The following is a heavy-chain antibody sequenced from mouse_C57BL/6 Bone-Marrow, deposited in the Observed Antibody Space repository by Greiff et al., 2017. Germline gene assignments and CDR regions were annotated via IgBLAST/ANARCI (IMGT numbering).Heavy chain of an antibody. CDR2: IDPENGDT. J-gene: IGHJ2*01. CDR3: TPYYGSRGY. V-gene: IGHV14-4*01. Sequence: EVQLQQSGAELVRPGASVKLSCTASGFNIKDDYMHWVKQRPEQGLEWIGWIDPENGDTEYAPKFQGKATLTADTSSNTAYLQLSSLTSEDTSVYYCTPYYGSRGYWGQGTTLTVSS. D-gene: IGHD1-1*01. CDR1: GFNIKDDY.